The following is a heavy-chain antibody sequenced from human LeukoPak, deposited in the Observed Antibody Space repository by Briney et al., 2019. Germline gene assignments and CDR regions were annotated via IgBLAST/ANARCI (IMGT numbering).Heavy chain of an antibody. V-gene: IGHV3-7*01. D-gene: IGHD3-10*01. CDR3: ASDRAFSQFDY. Sequence: GGSLRLSCGASGFIFSTYWMDWVRQAPGKGLEWVASIKEDGSRADYVDSVRGRFTVSRDNTKNSLFLQMNSLRVDDTAVYYCASDRAFSQFDYWGQGTLVTVSS. CDR2: IKEDGSRA. CDR1: GFIFSTYW. J-gene: IGHJ4*02.